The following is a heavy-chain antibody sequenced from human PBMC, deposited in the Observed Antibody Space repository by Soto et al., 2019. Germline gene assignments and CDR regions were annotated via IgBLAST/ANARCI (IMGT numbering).Heavy chain of an antibody. CDR1: GYSFTSTY. CDR3: ALKVVTYYDN. V-gene: IGHV1-46*01. D-gene: IGHD2-21*02. CDR2: INPAGGTT. Sequence: QVQLVQSGAEVKKPGASVRISCRASGYSFTSTYVHWVRQAPGQGPEWMGIINPAGGTTYYAQKFQGRLTITSDTSTDTVFMGLNDLTSEATAVYFCALKVVTYYDNWGQGTRLTVSS. J-gene: IGHJ4*02.